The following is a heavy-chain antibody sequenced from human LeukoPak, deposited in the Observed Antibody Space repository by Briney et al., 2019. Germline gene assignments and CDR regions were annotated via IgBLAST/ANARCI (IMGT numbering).Heavy chain of an antibody. CDR1: GGSFSGYY. D-gene: IGHD3-10*01. V-gene: IGHV4-34*01. J-gene: IGHJ4*02. Sequence: ETLSLTCAVYGGSFSGYYWSWIRQPPGKGLEWIGEINHSGSTNYNPSLKSRVTISVDTSKNQFSLKLSSVTAADTAVYYCARRKLWFGNNYWGQGTLVTVSS. CDR2: INHSGST. CDR3: ARRKLWFGNNY.